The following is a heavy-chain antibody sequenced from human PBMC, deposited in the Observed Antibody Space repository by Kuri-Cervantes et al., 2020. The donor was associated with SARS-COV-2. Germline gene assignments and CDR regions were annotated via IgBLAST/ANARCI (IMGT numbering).Heavy chain of an antibody. V-gene: IGHV3-21*01. CDR3: ARDSTMITFGGASPFDY. J-gene: IGHJ4*02. CDR2: ISSSSSYI. CDR1: GFTFSSYG. Sequence: GESLKISCAASGFTFSSYGMYWVRQAPGKGLEWVSSISSSSSYIYYADSVKGRFTISRDNAKNSLYLQMNSLRAEDTAVYYCARDSTMITFGGASPFDYWGQGTLVTVSS. D-gene: IGHD3-16*01.